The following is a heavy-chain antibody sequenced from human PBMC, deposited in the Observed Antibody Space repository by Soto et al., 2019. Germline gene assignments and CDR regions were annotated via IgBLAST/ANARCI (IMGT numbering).Heavy chain of an antibody. CDR3: ARGVRLLWFGEFRNWFDP. J-gene: IGHJ5*02. V-gene: IGHV6-1*01. CDR2: TYYRSKWYN. D-gene: IGHD3-10*01. CDR1: GDSVSSNSAA. Sequence: SQTLSLTCAISGDSVSSNSAAWNCIIHSPSRFLEWLGRTYYRSKWYNDYAVSVKSRITINPDTSKNQFSLQLNSVTPEDTAVYYCARGVRLLWFGEFRNWFDPWGQGTLVTVSS.